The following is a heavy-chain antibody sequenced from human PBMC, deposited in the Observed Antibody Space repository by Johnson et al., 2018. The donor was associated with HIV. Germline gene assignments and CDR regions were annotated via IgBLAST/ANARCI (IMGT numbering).Heavy chain of an antibody. CDR1: GFTFSSYG. CDR3: ARDEPYNLNAFDI. CDR2: ISYDGSNK. D-gene: IGHD5-24*01. Sequence: QVHLVESGGGVVQPGRSLRLSCAASGFTFSSYGMHWVRQAPGKGLEWVAVISYDGSNKYYADSVKGRFTISRDNSKNTLYLQMNSLRAEDTAVYYCARDEPYNLNAFDIWGQGTMVTVSS. V-gene: IGHV3-30*03. J-gene: IGHJ3*02.